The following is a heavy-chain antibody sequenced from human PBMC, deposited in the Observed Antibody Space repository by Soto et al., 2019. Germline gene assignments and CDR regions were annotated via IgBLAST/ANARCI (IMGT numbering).Heavy chain of an antibody. CDR3: ARDWYMDY. D-gene: IGHD1-20*01. CDR2: IQSDGSST. V-gene: IGHV3-74*01. J-gene: IGHJ4*02. CDR1: GFTFNNYW. Sequence: GGSLRLSCAASGFTFNNYWMHWVRQAPGKGLLWVSRIQSDGSSTDYADSVKGRFTISRDNAKNTLYLQMNSLRVDDTAVYYCARDWYMDYWGQGTLVTVS.